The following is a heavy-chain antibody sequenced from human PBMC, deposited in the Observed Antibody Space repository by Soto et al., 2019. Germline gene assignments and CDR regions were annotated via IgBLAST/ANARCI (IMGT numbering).Heavy chain of an antibody. J-gene: IGHJ1*01. Sequence: QVQLVQSGAEVKKPGASVKVSCKASGYTFTTYGISWVRQAPGQGLEWLGWISAYNGDTNYAQKFRGRVTVTTDTSTSTAYMELRSLRSDDTPVYYCARDRSGWVFEDWGQGTLVIVSS. CDR2: ISAYNGDT. V-gene: IGHV1-18*01. CDR3: ARDRSGWVFED. CDR1: GYTFTTYG. D-gene: IGHD6-19*01.